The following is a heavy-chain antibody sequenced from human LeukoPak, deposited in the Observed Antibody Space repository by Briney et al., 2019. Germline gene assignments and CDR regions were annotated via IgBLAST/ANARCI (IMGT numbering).Heavy chain of an antibody. J-gene: IGHJ5*02. CDR3: ARKPSSSWFNWFDP. Sequence: GGSLRLSCAASGFTFSSYGMHWVRQAPGKGLEWVAVISYDGSNKYYADSVKGRFTISRDNSKNTLYLQMNSLRAEDTAVYYCARKPSSSWFNWFDPWGQGTLVTVSS. CDR1: GFTFSSYG. D-gene: IGHD6-13*01. CDR2: ISYDGSNK. V-gene: IGHV3-30*03.